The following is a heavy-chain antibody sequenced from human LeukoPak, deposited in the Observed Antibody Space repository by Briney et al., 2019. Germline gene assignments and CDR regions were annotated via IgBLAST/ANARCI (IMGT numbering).Heavy chain of an antibody. Sequence: AGGSLELSVEALGSPFRGFGMNGSAKAPGKGWRGVPNKKQEESEKYYVDSVKGRFTISRDNAKNSLYLQMYSLRAEDTAVYYCARGFELTTFGGAIGKLNWFDSWGQGTLVTVSS. CDR3: ARGFELTTFGGAIGKLNWFDS. J-gene: IGHJ5*01. V-gene: IGHV3-7*05. D-gene: IGHD3-16*02. CDR1: GSPFRGFG. CDR2: KKQEESEK.